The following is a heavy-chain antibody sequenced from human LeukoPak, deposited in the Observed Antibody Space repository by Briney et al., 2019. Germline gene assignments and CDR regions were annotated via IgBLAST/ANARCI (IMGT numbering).Heavy chain of an antibody. CDR3: ARAQAVPAAVFDY. J-gene: IGHJ4*02. CDR1: GGSLSSSSYY. D-gene: IGHD2-2*01. V-gene: IGHV4-39*07. Sequence: SETLSLTRTVSGGSLSSSSYYWGWIRQPLGKGLEWIGSIYYSGSTYYNPSLKSRVTISVDTSKNQFSLKLSSVTAADTAVYYCARAQAVPAAVFDYWGQGTLVTVSS. CDR2: IYYSGST.